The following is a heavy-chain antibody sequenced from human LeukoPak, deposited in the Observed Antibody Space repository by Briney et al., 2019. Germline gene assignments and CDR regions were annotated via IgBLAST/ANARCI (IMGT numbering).Heavy chain of an antibody. D-gene: IGHD5-12*01. CDR3: ARGYSGYGRGLNWFDP. CDR2: IYYSGST. V-gene: IGHV4-59*01. CDR1: GGSISSYY. J-gene: IGHJ5*02. Sequence: PSETLSLTCTVSGGSISSYYWSWIRQPPGKGLEWIGYIYYSGSTNYNPSLKSRVTISVDTSKNQFSLKLSSVTAADTAVYYCARGYSGYGRGLNWFDPWGQGTLVTVSS.